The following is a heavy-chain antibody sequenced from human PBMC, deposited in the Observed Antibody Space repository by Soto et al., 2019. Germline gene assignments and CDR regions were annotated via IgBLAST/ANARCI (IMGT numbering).Heavy chain of an antibody. CDR3: ARDGLDPRHIVVVTATRLDY. V-gene: IGHV3-21*01. CDR1: GFTFSSYS. D-gene: IGHD2-21*02. Sequence: EVQLVESGGGLVKPGGSLRLSCAASGFTFSSYSMNWVRQAPGKGLEWVSSISSSSSYTNYADSVKGRFTISRDNAKNSLYLQMNSLRAEDTAVYYCARDGLDPRHIVVVTATRLDYWGQGTLVTVSS. CDR2: ISSSSSYT. J-gene: IGHJ4*02.